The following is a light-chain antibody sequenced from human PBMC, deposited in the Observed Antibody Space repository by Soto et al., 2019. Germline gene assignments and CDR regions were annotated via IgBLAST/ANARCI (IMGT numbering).Light chain of an antibody. Sequence: EIVLTQSLDTLSLSPGERATLSCRASQSVSTNSLAWYQQKPGQAPRPLIYAASSRATGTPDRFSGSGSGTEFTLIISRLEPEDFAVYYCQQYGSSVLTFGGGTKVEIK. V-gene: IGKV3-20*01. CDR1: QSVSTNS. CDR2: AAS. J-gene: IGKJ4*01. CDR3: QQYGSSVLT.